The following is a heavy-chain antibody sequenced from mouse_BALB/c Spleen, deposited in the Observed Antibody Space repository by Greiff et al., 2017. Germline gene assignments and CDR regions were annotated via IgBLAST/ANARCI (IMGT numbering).Heavy chain of an antibody. J-gene: IGHJ4*01. Sequence: DVMLVESGGGLVKPGGSLKLSCAASGFTFSDYYMYWVRQTPEKRLEWVATISDGGSYTYYPDSVKGRFTISRDNAKNNLYLQMSSLKSEDTAMYYCARVDYDYYAMDYWGQGTSVTVSS. D-gene: IGHD2-4*01. CDR1: GFTFSDYY. CDR2: ISDGGSYT. CDR3: ARVDYDYYAMDY. V-gene: IGHV5-4*02.